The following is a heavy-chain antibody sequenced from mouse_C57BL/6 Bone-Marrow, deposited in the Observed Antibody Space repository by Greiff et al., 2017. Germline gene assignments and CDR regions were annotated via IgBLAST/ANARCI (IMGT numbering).Heavy chain of an antibody. CDR3: VRSNYPFFDY. J-gene: IGHJ2*01. V-gene: IGHV1-18*01. Sequence: VQLQQSGPELMKPGASVKITCKASGYTFTDYNMDWVKQSHGKSLEWIGDINPNNGGSIYNQKFKGKATLTVDKSSSTAYMELRSLTSEDTAVYYCVRSNYPFFDYWGQGTTLTVSS. CDR1: GYTFTDYN. D-gene: IGHD2-5*01. CDR2: INPNNGGS.